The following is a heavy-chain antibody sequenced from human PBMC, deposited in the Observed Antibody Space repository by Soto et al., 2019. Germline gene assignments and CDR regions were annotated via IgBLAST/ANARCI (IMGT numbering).Heavy chain of an antibody. CDR3: ARGPLVVLNYFES. CDR1: GGTFRNYP. V-gene: IGHV1-69*02. J-gene: IGHJ4*02. CDR2: IFPLTDIP. Sequence: QVQLVQSGTEVKKPGSSVKVSCKASGGTFRNYPINWVRQAPGRGLEWMGSIFPLTDIPDYAQNFQARLTXXXEXXTSTAYMELSSRTSDDTAMYFCARGPLVVLNYFESWGQGTLVTVSS.